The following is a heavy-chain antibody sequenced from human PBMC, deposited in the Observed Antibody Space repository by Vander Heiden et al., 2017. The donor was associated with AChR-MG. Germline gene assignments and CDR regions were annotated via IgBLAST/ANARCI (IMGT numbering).Heavy chain of an antibody. J-gene: IGHJ6*02. Sequence: EVQLFEPGGGLVQPGGYLRPSCAASGLTFRSHAMSWVRQAPGKGLEWVSAMSGSGGSTYYADSVKGRVTISRDNSKNTLYLQMNSLRAEETAVYYCAKYVGSSGWYDYYYGMDVWGQVTTVAVSS. V-gene: IGHV3-23*01. D-gene: IGHD6-19*01. CDR1: GLTFRSHA. CDR2: MSGSGGST. CDR3: AKYVGSSGWYDYYYGMDV.